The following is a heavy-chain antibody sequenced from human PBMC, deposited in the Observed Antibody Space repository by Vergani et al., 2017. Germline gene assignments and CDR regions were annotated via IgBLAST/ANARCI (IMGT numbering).Heavy chain of an antibody. Sequence: QVQLQASGPGRVKPSQTLSLTCTMSGGSISAGYYFWSWIRQPAGKGLEWLGHISASGNASHSPSLKTRVSMSVGTSKNQFSLTVTSVTAADTAIYFCARRSGGYYSGGKVHPLRTAFDVWGHGTVVTVSS. CDR1: GGSISAGYYF. CDR3: ARRSGGYYSGGKVHPLRTAFDV. D-gene: IGHD2-15*01. V-gene: IGHV4-61*02. CDR2: ISASGNA. J-gene: IGHJ3*01.